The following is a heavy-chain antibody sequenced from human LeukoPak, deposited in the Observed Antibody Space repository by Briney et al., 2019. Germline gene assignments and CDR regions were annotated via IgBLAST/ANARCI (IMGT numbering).Heavy chain of an antibody. D-gene: IGHD3-22*01. CDR1: GGSISSGGYY. J-gene: IGHJ3*02. CDR2: IYYSGST. Sequence: PSETLSLTCTVSGGSISSGGYYWSWIRQPPGKGLEWIGYIYYSGSTNYNPSLKSRVTISVDTSKNQFSLKLSSVTAADTAVYYCARRYYYDSSGYFGIRPGGAFDIWGQGTMVTVSS. CDR3: ARRYYYDSSGYFGIRPGGAFDI. V-gene: IGHV4-61*08.